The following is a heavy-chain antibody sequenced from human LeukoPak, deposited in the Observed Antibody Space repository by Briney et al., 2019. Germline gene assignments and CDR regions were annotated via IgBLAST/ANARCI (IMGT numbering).Heavy chain of an antibody. Sequence: GASVKVSCKASGYTFTGYYIHWVRQAPGQGLEWMGWINPNSGGTNYAQKFQGRVTMTRDTSISTAYMDLSRLRSDDTAVYYCARGSYDSSDFEYFHHWGQGTLVTVSS. CDR3: ARGSYDSSDFEYFHH. CDR2: INPNSGGT. J-gene: IGHJ1*01. CDR1: GYTFTGYY. V-gene: IGHV1-2*02. D-gene: IGHD3-22*01.